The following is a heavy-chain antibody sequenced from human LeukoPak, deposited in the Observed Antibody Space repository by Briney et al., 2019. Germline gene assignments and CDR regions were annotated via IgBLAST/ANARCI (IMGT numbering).Heavy chain of an antibody. J-gene: IGHJ4*02. Sequence: SETLSLTCTVSGGSISNHYWSWIRQPPGKGLEWIGYIFYSGNTNYNPSLKSRVTISVDTSKNQFTLKLSSVTAADTAIYYCASAPNEYSFDYWGQGTLVTVSS. CDR1: GGSISNHY. V-gene: IGHV4-59*11. CDR3: ASAPNEYSFDY. CDR2: IFYSGNT.